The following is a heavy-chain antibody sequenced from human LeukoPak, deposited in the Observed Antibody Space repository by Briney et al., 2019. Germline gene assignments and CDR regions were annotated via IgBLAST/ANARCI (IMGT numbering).Heavy chain of an antibody. CDR2: ISGSGGST. Sequence: PGGSLRLSCAASGFTFSSYAMSWVRQAPGKGLEWVSAISGSGGSTYYADSVKGRFTISRDNSKNTLYLQMDSLRAEDTAVYYCAREADYYDSSGYLGYHFDSWGQGTLVTVSS. D-gene: IGHD3-22*01. J-gene: IGHJ4*02. CDR3: AREADYYDSSGYLGYHFDS. V-gene: IGHV3-23*01. CDR1: GFTFSSYA.